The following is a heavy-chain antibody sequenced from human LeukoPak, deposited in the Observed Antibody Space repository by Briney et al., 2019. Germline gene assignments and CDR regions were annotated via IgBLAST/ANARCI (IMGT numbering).Heavy chain of an antibody. D-gene: IGHD1-26*01. CDR1: GFTFSNDR. CDR2: INTDGSTT. V-gene: IGHV3-74*01. CDR3: ARGRGGSYHY. J-gene: IGHJ4*02. Sequence: GGSVRLSCAASGFTFSNDRMHWVRQAPGKGLVWVSRINTDGSTTTYADSVKGRFTISRDNAKNTLYLQMNSLRVEDTAVYYCARGRGGSYHYWGQGTLVTVSS.